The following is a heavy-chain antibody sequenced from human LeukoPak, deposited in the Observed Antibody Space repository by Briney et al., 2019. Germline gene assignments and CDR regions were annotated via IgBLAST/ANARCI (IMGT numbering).Heavy chain of an antibody. Sequence: GGSLRLSCAASGFTFSSYSMNWVRQAPGKGLEWVSYISSSSSTIYYADSVKGRFTISRDNAKNSLYLQMNSLRAEDTAVYYCAKAPAPLWFGELIPGDYWGQGTLVTVSS. CDR2: ISSSSSTI. CDR1: GFTFSSYS. D-gene: IGHD3-10*01. CDR3: AKAPAPLWFGELIPGDY. J-gene: IGHJ4*02. V-gene: IGHV3-48*01.